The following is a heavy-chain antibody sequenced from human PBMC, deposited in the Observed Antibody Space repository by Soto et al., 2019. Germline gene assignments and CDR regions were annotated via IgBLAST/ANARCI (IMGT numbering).Heavy chain of an antibody. CDR1: GFTMSTYS. J-gene: IGHJ4*02. D-gene: IGHD5-12*01. CDR2: ISVTPGIT. V-gene: IGHV3-23*01. Sequence: EMQLLESGGGLVQPGGSLRLSCAASGFTMSTYSVTWVRQAPGKGLEWVSGISVTPGITFYADSVKGRFTISRNSTKKAVYLKMNSLSAEDTAMYFCSNWSGYGDLCGQGTLVTISS. CDR3: SNWSGYGDL.